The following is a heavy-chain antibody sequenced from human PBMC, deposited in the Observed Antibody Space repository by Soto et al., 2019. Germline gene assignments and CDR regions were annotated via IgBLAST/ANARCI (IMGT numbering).Heavy chain of an antibody. CDR1: GFSLSTSGVG. CDR3: AHSGIGARQYYYCYMDV. V-gene: IGHV2-5*02. CDR2: IYWDDDK. D-gene: IGHD6-6*01. J-gene: IGHJ6*03. Sequence: QITLKESGPTLVKPTQTLTLTCTFSGFSLSTSGVGVGWIRQPPGKALEWLALIYWDDDKRYSPSLKSRLTLTKDTSKHQLVLTMTNLEPVHTATYYCAHSGIGARQYYYCYMDVWGKGTTLTVSS.